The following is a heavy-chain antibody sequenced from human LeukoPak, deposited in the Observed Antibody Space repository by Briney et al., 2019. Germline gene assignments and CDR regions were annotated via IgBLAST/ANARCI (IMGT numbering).Heavy chain of an antibody. V-gene: IGHV3-11*01. CDR2: ISSSGSTT. Sequence: GGSLRLSCAASGFTFRDYYISWIRQAPGKGLEWIAYISSSGSTTYYGDSVKGRFTISRDNAKNSLSLQMNSLRADDTAVYYCARRSTLPNNYYLDYWGQGALVTVSS. CDR3: ARRSTLPNNYYLDY. J-gene: IGHJ4*02. D-gene: IGHD1-1*01. CDR1: GFTFRDYY.